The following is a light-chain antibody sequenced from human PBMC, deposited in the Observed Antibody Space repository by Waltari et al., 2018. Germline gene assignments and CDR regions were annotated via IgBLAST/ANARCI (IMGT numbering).Light chain of an antibody. CDR1: QSISNW. J-gene: IGKJ4*01. CDR3: QQYNSYSLLT. CDR2: KES. V-gene: IGKV1-5*03. Sequence: DIQMTQSPSTLSASVGDRVTITCRASQSISNWLAWYQQKPGKAPKLLIYKESTLESGVPSRFSGSGSGTEFTLNISSLQPDDFGTYYCQQYNSYSLLTFGGGTKVEIK.